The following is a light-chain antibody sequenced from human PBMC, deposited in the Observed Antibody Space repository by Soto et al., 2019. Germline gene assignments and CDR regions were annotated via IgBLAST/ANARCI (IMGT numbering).Light chain of an antibody. CDR1: QSIVTY. Sequence: DIRMTQSPSSLSASVRDRVTITCRASQSIVTYLNWYLQKPGKAPKLLIYAASNLQSGVPSRFSGSGSGTDFTLTISSLQPEDFATYFCQQSYSTPPWTFGQVSNVDI. CDR3: QQSYSTPPWT. CDR2: AAS. V-gene: IGKV1-39*01. J-gene: IGKJ1*01.